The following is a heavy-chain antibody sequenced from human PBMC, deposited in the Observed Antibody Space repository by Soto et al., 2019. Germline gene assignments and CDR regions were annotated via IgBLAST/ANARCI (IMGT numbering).Heavy chain of an antibody. V-gene: IGHV1-69*13. CDR2: IIPIFGTA. D-gene: IGHD5-18*01. Sequence: ASVKVSCKASGGTFSSYAISWVRQAPGQGLEWMGGIIPIFGTANYAQKFQGRVTITADESTSTAYMELSSLRSEDTAVYYCARATVPDTAMVYYYYYYGMDVWGQGTTVTVSS. CDR1: GGTFSSYA. J-gene: IGHJ6*02. CDR3: ARATVPDTAMVYYYYYYGMDV.